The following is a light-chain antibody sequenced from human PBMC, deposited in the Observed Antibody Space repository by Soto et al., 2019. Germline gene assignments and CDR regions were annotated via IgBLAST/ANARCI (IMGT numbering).Light chain of an antibody. CDR2: EVN. CDR1: SSDVGFYNF. CDR3: STYRSGNTPVE. Sequence: QSVLTQPASVSGSPGQSITISCTGTSSDVGFYNFLSWYQQNPGKAPKLIIYEVNNRPSGVSNRFSGSKSGNTASLTISGLQAEDEAEYDCSTYRSGNTPVEFGGGTKLTVL. J-gene: IGLJ3*02. V-gene: IGLV2-14*01.